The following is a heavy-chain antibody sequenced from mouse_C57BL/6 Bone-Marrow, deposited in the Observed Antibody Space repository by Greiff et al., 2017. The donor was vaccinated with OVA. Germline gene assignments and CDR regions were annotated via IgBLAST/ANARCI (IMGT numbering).Heavy chain of an antibody. V-gene: IGHV5-17*01. J-gene: IGHJ3*01. D-gene: IGHD1-1*01. CDR3: AGSAAY. CDR2: ISSGSSTI. CDR1: GFTFSDYG. Sequence: EVQLQESGGGLVKPGGSLKLSCAASGFTFSDYGMHWVRQAPEKGLEWVAYISSGSSTIYYADTVKGRFTISRDNAKNTLFLQMTSLRSEDTAMYYCAGSAAYWGQGTLVTVSA.